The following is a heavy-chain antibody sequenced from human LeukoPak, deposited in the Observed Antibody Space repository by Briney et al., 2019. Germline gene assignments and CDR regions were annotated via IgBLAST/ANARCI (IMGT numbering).Heavy chain of an antibody. CDR3: ARSRVDTAMAYYFDY. CDR2: IWYDGSYK. CDR1: GFTFSSYG. J-gene: IGHJ4*02. V-gene: IGHV3-33*01. D-gene: IGHD5-18*01. Sequence: GGSLRLSCAASGFTFSSYGMHWVRQAPGKGLEWVAVIWYDGSYKYYADSVKGRFTISRDNSKNTLYLQMNSLRAEDTAVYYCARSRVDTAMAYYFDYWGQGTLVTVSS.